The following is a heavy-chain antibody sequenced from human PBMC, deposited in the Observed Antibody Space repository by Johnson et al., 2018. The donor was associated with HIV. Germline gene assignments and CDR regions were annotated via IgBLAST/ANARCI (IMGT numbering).Heavy chain of an antibody. Sequence: QVQLVESGGGVVQPGRSLRLSCAASGFTFSSYGMHWVRQAPGKGLDWVAFIWYDGSKTYYGDSVKGRFTISRDNSKNTLYLQMKSLRAEDTAVYYCATSTASDAFDIWGQGTMVTVSS. CDR1: GFTFSSYG. CDR2: IWYDGSKT. V-gene: IGHV3-33*01. J-gene: IGHJ3*02. D-gene: IGHD1-1*01. CDR3: ATSTASDAFDI.